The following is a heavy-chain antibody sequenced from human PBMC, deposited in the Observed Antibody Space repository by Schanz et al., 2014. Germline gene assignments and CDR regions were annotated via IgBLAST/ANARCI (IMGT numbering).Heavy chain of an antibody. J-gene: IGHJ3*02. V-gene: IGHV3-30*02. D-gene: IGHD3-9*01. Sequence: QVQLVESGGGVVQPGGSLRLSCAASGFSFSGSGMHWVRQAPGEGLEWVAFIRFDASHKYYADSVKGRFTISRDNSKNTLYLQMDTLRVEDTAVYYCATSGLVSHSFDAFDIWGQGTMVTVSS. CDR3: ATSGLVSHSFDAFDI. CDR2: IRFDASHK. CDR1: GFSFSGSG.